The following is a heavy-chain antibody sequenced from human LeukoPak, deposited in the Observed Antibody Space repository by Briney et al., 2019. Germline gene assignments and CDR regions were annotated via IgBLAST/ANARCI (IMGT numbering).Heavy chain of an antibody. Sequence: SGGSLRLSCAASGFTFDDYAMHWVRQAPGKGLEWVPGISWNSGSIGYADSVKGRFTISRDNAKNSLYLQMNSLRAEDTAVYYCARDYYDSSGYDGYFQHWGQGTLVTVSS. D-gene: IGHD3-22*01. V-gene: IGHV3-9*01. J-gene: IGHJ1*01. CDR2: ISWNSGSI. CDR1: GFTFDDYA. CDR3: ARDYYDSSGYDGYFQH.